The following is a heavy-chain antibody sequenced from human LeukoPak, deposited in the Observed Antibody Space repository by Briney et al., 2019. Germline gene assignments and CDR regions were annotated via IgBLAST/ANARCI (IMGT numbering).Heavy chain of an antibody. V-gene: IGHV3-74*01. Sequence: GGSLRLSCAASGFTFSSYWMHWVRQAPGKGLVWVSRINSDGRSTSYADSVKGRFTISRDNAKNTLYLQMNSLRAEDTAVYYCLFAPRGWFGNSWGQGTLVTVSS. J-gene: IGHJ4*02. CDR1: GFTFSSYW. CDR2: INSDGRST. CDR3: LFAPRGWFGNS. D-gene: IGHD3-10*01.